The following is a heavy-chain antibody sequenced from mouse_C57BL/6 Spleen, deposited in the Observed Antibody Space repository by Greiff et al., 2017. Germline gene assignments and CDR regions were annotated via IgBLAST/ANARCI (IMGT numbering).Heavy chain of an antibody. Sequence: EVKLMESGGGLVKPGGSLKLSCAASGFTFSSYAMSWVRQTPDKRLEWVATISDGGSYTYYPDNVKGRFTISRDNAKNNLYLQMSHLKSEDTAMYYCARDEGYYYGSSYWYFDVWGTGTTVTVSS. CDR2: ISDGGSYT. D-gene: IGHD1-1*01. CDR3: ARDEGYYYGSSYWYFDV. V-gene: IGHV5-4*01. CDR1: GFTFSSYA. J-gene: IGHJ1*03.